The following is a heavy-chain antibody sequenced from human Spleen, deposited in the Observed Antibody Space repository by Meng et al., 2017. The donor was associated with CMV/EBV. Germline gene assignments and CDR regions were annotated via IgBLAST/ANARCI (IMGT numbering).Heavy chain of an antibody. CDR1: GYTFTSYY. CDR3: ARDIVEATTYYYCMDV. Sequence: ASVKVSCKASGYTFTSYYMHWVRQAPGQGLEWMGIINPSGGSTSYAQKFQGRVTMTRDTSTSTAYMELSRLSSEDTAVYYCARDIVEATTYYYCMDVWGQGTTVTVSS. D-gene: IGHD1-26*01. V-gene: IGHV1-46*01. CDR2: INPSGGST. J-gene: IGHJ6*02.